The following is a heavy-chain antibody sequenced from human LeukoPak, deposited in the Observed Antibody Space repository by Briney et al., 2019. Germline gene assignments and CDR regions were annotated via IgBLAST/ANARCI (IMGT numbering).Heavy chain of an antibody. CDR1: DGSISSGDYY. J-gene: IGHJ4*02. CDR2: IYYSGST. V-gene: IGHV4-31*03. Sequence: SETLSLTCTVSDGSISSGDYYWSWIRQHPGKGLEWIGYIYYSGSTYYNPSLKSRVTISVDTSKNQFSLKLSSVTDADTAVYYCATRGYGSTWHSQNWGQGTLVTVSS. CDR3: ATRGYGSTWHSQN. D-gene: IGHD6-13*01.